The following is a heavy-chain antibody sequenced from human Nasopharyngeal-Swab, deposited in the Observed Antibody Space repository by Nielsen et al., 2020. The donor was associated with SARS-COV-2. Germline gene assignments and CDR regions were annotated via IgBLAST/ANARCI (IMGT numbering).Heavy chain of an antibody. J-gene: IGHJ3*02. CDR2: ISPTSDYI. Sequence: GESLKIPCAASGFTFSSYTMNWVRQAPGKGLEWVSSISPTSDYIYYAESVKGRFTISRDNAKNSLFLQMNSLRAEETAVYYCARGYDFRSGSNAFDIWGQGTMVTVSS. CDR1: GFTFSSYT. D-gene: IGHD3-3*01. CDR3: ARGYDFRSGSNAFDI. V-gene: IGHV3-21*06.